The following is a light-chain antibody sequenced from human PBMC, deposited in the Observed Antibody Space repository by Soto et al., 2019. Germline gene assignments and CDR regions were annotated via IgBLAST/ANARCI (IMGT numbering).Light chain of an antibody. CDR3: QAWDSSTVVV. V-gene: IGLV3-1*01. Sequence: SYELTQPPSVSVSPGQTASITCSGDKLGDKYACWYQQKPGQSPLLVIYQDSKRPSGIPERFSGSNSGNTATLTISGTQAMDEADYYCQAWDSSTVVVFGGGTKVTVL. J-gene: IGLJ2*01. CDR1: KLGDKY. CDR2: QDS.